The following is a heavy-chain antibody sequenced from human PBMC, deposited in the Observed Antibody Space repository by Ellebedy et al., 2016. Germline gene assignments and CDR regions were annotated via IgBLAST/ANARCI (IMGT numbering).Heavy chain of an antibody. V-gene: IGHV3-66*01. Sequence: GESLKISCAASGFTVNKNYMTWVRQAPGKGLEWVSLIYGGGSTYYAESVKGRFTISRDSSKNTLYLHMNSLRAEDTALYYCAGRNSGDYPYFDFWGQGTLVTVSS. D-gene: IGHD4-17*01. CDR1: GFTVNKNY. J-gene: IGHJ4*02. CDR3: AGRNSGDYPYFDF. CDR2: IYGGGST.